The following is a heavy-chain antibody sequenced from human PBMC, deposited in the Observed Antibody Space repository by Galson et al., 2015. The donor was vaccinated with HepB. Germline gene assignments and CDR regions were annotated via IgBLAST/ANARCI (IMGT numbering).Heavy chain of an antibody. J-gene: IGHJ4*02. CDR2: ISSGGST. CDR1: GFSVGGNY. Sequence: SLRLSCAASGFSVGGNYMNWVRQAPGKGLEWVSVISSGGSTSYADSVKGRFTISRDISKNRLYLQMDSLRADDTAVYYCAQLGTGYWGQGTLVTVSS. V-gene: IGHV3-53*01. CDR3: AQLGTGY. D-gene: IGHD7-27*01.